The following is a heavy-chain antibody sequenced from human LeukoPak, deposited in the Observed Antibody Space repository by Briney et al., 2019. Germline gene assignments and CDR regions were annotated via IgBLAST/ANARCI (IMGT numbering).Heavy chain of an antibody. CDR3: ARSPRYSGYDYGSDY. V-gene: IGHV4-34*01. J-gene: IGHJ4*02. CDR2: INHSGRT. CDR1: GGSFSAYY. Sequence: PSETLSLTCAVYGGSFSAYYWSWIRQPPEKGLEWIGEINHSGRTNYNASLKSRVTISVDTSKNQFSLKMSYVTAADTAMYYCARSPRYSGYDYGSDYWGRGILVTVSS. D-gene: IGHD5-12*01.